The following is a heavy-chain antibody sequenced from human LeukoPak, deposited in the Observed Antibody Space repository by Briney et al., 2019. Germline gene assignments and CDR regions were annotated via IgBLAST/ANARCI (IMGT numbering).Heavy chain of an antibody. V-gene: IGHV3-33*01. D-gene: IGHD6-19*01. CDR1: GFTFSSYG. J-gene: IGHJ4*02. Sequence: GRSLRLSCAASGFTFSSYGMHWVRQAPGKGLEWVAAIWYDGSNKYYADSVKGRFTISRDNSKNTLYLQMNSLRAEDTAVYYCARDRHIAVAGPGDYWGQGTLVTVSS. CDR2: IWYDGSNK. CDR3: ARDRHIAVAGPGDY.